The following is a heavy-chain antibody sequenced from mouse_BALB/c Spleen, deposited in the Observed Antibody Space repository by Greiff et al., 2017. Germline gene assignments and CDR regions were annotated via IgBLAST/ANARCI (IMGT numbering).Heavy chain of an antibody. CDR1: GFSLTGYG. D-gene: IGHD2-2*01. Sequence: VMLVESGPGLVAPSQSLSITCTVSGFSLTGYGVNWVRQPPGKGLEWLGMIWGDGSTDYNSALKSRLSISKDNSKSQVFLKMNSRQTDDTARYYCARFIKYGYGSYWYFDVWGAGTTVTVSS. J-gene: IGHJ1*01. CDR3: ARFIKYGYGSYWYFDV. V-gene: IGHV2-6-7*01. CDR2: IWGDGST.